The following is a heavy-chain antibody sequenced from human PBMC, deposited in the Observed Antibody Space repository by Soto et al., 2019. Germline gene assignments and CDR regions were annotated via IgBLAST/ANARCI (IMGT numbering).Heavy chain of an antibody. CDR3: ARGVLVPFDF. Sequence: GGSLRLSCAASGFTLGNYWMHWVRQAPGKGLVWVSRINDYGTTINYAESVEGRFIISRDDAKSEAYLQMNNLRAEDSAVYYCARGVLVPFDFWGQGALVTVSS. V-gene: IGHV3-74*01. CDR2: INDYGTTI. D-gene: IGHD2-8*02. CDR1: GFTLGNYW. J-gene: IGHJ4*02.